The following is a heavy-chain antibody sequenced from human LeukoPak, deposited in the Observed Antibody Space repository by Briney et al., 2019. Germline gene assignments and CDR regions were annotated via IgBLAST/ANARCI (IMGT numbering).Heavy chain of an antibody. V-gene: IGHV3-74*01. J-gene: IGHJ4*02. D-gene: IGHD2-2*02. CDR2: INSDGSST. Sequence: GGSLRLSCAASGFTFSSYWMHWVRRAPGRGLVWVSRINSDGSSTSYADSVKGRFTISRDNAKNTLYLQMNSLRAEDTAVYYCAREGSYCSSTSCYMADFDYWGQGTLVTVSS. CDR3: AREGSYCSSTSCYMADFDY. CDR1: GFTFSSYW.